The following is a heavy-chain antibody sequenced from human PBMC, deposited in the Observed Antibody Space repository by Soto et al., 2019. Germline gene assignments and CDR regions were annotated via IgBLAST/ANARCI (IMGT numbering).Heavy chain of an antibody. J-gene: IGHJ4*02. Sequence: QVQLVESGGGVVQPGRSLRLSCAASGFTFSSYAMHWVRQAPGKGREWVAVISYDGSNKYYADSVKGRFTISRDNSKNTLYLQMNSLRAEDTAVYYCARERVIVVVETLDYWGQGTLVTVSS. D-gene: IGHD3-22*01. CDR1: GFTFSSYA. CDR2: ISYDGSNK. V-gene: IGHV3-30-3*01. CDR3: ARERVIVVVETLDY.